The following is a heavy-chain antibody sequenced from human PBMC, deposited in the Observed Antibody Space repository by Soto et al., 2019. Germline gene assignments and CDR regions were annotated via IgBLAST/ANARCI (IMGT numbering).Heavy chain of an antibody. J-gene: IGHJ4*02. Sequence: SETLSLTCAVSGGSISSGGYPWSWIRQPPGRGLEWIGYIHHSGSTYYNPSLKSRVTISVDRSKNQFSLKLSSVTAADKAVYYCARTVDTAMFFYFDYWGQGALVTISS. V-gene: IGHV4-30-2*01. CDR1: GGSISSGGYP. CDR3: ARTVDTAMFFYFDY. D-gene: IGHD5-18*01. CDR2: IHHSGST.